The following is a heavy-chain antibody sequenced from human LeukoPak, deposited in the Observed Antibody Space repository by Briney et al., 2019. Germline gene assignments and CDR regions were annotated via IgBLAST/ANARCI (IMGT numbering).Heavy chain of an antibody. CDR2: IYYSGST. D-gene: IGHD6-13*01. CDR3: ARVQAGTAAGTTIDY. V-gene: IGHV4-59*01. Sequence: SETLSLTCTVSGGSISSYYWSWIRQPPGKGLEWIGYIYYSGSTNYNPSLKSRVTISVDTSKNQFSLKLSSVTAADTAVYYCARVQAGTAAGTTIDYWGQGTLVTVSS. CDR1: GGSISSYY. J-gene: IGHJ4*02.